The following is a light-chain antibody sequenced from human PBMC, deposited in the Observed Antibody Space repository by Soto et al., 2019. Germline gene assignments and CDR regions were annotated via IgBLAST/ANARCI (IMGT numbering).Light chain of an antibody. V-gene: IGLV2-14*01. J-gene: IGLJ3*02. CDR3: SSYTSISTLV. CDR2: EVT. Sequence: QSVLTQPASVSGSPGQSITISCTGTSSDVGGYNFVSWYQQPPNKAPKLVIYEVTNRPSGVSNRFSGSKSGNTASLTISGLQTEDEANFYCSSYTSISTLVFGGGTKLTVL. CDR1: SSDVGGYNF.